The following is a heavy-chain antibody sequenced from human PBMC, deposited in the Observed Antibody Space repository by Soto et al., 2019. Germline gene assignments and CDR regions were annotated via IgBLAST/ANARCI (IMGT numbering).Heavy chain of an antibody. Sequence: EVQLVESGGGLVQPGRSLILSCAASGFNFDDYSMNWVRQAPGKGLEWVSGISWNGAYIGYADSVKGRFTISRDNAKNSLTLQMNSLRPEDTALYYCTRDIFRTITTIDYWGQGTLVTVSS. CDR1: GFNFDDYS. CDR2: ISWNGAYI. J-gene: IGHJ4*02. CDR3: TRDIFRTITTIDY. D-gene: IGHD1-1*01. V-gene: IGHV3-9*01.